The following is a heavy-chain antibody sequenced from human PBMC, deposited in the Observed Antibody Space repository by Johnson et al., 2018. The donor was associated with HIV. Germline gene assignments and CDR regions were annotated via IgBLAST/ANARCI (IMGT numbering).Heavy chain of an antibody. CDR3: ARDQRRSSWYTEGEKVGNAFDI. D-gene: IGHD6-13*01. J-gene: IGHJ3*02. Sequence: QVQLVESGGGVVQPGGSLRLSCAASGFTFSSYGMHWVRQAPGKGLEWVTFIRYDGSNKYYADSVKGRFTISRDNAKNSLYLQMNSLRAEDTAVYYCARDQRRSSWYTEGEKVGNAFDIWGQGTMVTVSS. CDR1: GFTFSSYG. CDR2: IRYDGSNK. V-gene: IGHV3-30*02.